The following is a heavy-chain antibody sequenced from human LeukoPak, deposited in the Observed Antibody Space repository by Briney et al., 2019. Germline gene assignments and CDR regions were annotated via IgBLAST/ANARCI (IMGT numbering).Heavy chain of an antibody. CDR2: IIPILGIA. V-gene: IGHV1-69*04. CDR3: ARGSGSSPCLV. J-gene: IGHJ6*02. D-gene: IGHD6-13*01. CDR1: GYTFTGYY. Sequence: GASVKVSCRASGYTFTGYYMHWVRQAPGQGLEWMGRIIPILGIANYAQKFQGRVTITADKSTSTAYMELSSLRSEDTAVYYCARGSGSSPCLVWGQGTTVTVSS.